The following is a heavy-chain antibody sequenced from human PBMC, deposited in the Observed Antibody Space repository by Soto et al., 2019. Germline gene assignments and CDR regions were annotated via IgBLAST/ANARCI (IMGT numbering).Heavy chain of an antibody. V-gene: IGHV4-34*01. CDR3: ARGKKLVYSSGWYPLEYFPH. CDR1: GGSFSGYY. Sequence: QVQLQQWGAGLLKPSETLSLTCAVYGGSFSGYYWSWIRQPPGKGLEWIGEINHSGSTNYNPSLKSRFTISVDTSKNQFSLKRSSVAAADTAVYYCARGKKLVYSSGWYPLEYFPHWGQGTLVTVSS. CDR2: INHSGST. D-gene: IGHD6-19*01. J-gene: IGHJ1*01.